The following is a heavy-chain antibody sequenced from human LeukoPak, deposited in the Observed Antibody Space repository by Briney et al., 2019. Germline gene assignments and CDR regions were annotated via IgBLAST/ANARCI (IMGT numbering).Heavy chain of an antibody. J-gene: IGHJ3*02. CDR1: GYTFTSYG. CDR3: ARDSSLLWFGELLYVGAFDI. D-gene: IGHD3-10*01. V-gene: IGHV1-18*01. CDR2: ISAYNGNT. Sequence: GASVKVSCKASGYTFTSYGISWVRQAPGQGLEWMGWISAYNGNTNYAQKLQGRVTMTTDTSTSTANMELRSLRSDDTAVYYCARDSSLLWFGELLYVGAFDIWGQGTMVTVSS.